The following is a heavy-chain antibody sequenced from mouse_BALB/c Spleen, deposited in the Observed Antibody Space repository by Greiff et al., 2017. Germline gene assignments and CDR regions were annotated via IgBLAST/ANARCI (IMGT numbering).Heavy chain of an antibody. Sequence: QVQLKESGAELAKPGASVKMSCKASGYTFTSYWMHWVKQRPGQGLEWIGYINPSTGYTEYNQKFKDKATLTADKSSSTAYMQLSSLTSEDSAVYYCARDGITCYAMDYWGQGTSVTVSS. CDR1: GYTFTSYW. CDR2: INPSTGYT. D-gene: IGHD1-1*01. CDR3: ARDGITCYAMDY. J-gene: IGHJ4*01. V-gene: IGHV1-7*01.